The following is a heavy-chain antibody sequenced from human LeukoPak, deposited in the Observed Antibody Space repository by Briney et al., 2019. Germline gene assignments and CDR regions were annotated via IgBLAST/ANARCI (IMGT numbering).Heavy chain of an antibody. CDR1: GFTFSGYA. V-gene: IGHV3-30*04. CDR3: AGGQWLRFAFDY. D-gene: IGHD5-12*01. CDR2: ISYDGSNK. J-gene: IGHJ4*02. Sequence: GGSLRLSCAASGFTFSGYAMHWVRQAPGKGLEWLAGISYDGSNKYFADSVKGRFTISRDNAKNSLYLQMNSLRAEDTAVYYCAGGQWLRFAFDYWGQGTLVTVSS.